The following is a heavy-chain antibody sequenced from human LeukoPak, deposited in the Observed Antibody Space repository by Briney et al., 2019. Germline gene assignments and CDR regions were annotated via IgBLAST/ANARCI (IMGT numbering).Heavy chain of an antibody. V-gene: IGHV4-39*01. CDR1: GGSISSSSYY. CDR3: ARHVSRISAFDI. J-gene: IGHJ3*02. CDR2: IYYSGST. Sequence: PSETLSLTCTVSGGSISSSSYYWGWIRQPPGKGLEWIGSIYYSGSTYYNPSLKSRVTISVDTSKNQFSLKLSSVTAADTAVYYCARHVSRISAFDIWGQGTMVSVSS. D-gene: IGHD5/OR15-5a*01.